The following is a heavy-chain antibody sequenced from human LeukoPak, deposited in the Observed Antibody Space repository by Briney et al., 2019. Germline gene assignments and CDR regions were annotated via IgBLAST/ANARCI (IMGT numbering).Heavy chain of an antibody. CDR2: LNPHSGDT. D-gene: IGHD2-15*01. J-gene: IGHJ6*03. CDR3: ARDPQDCSGGSCYAGLYYMDV. CDR1: GYSFTGHY. V-gene: IGHV1-2*02. Sequence: ASVKVSCKASGYSFTGHYIHWVRQAPGQGLEWMGRLNPHSGDTNYAQNFQGRVTMTSDTSISTAYMELSSLRSDDTAVYYCARDPQDCSGGSCYAGLYYMDVWGKGTTVTVSS.